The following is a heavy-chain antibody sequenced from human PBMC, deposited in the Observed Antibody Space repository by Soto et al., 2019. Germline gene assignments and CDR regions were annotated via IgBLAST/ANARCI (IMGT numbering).Heavy chain of an antibody. CDR3: ARGGTGHMDV. J-gene: IGHJ6*03. CDR2: INHSGSS. CDR1: GGSFSDYY. Sequence: SETLSLTCAVYGGSFSDYYWSWIRQPPGRGLEWIGEINHSGSSNYNPSLKSRVTTSVDTSENQFSLRLSSVTAADTAVYYCARGGTGHMDVWGKGIMVTVSS. V-gene: IGHV4-34*01.